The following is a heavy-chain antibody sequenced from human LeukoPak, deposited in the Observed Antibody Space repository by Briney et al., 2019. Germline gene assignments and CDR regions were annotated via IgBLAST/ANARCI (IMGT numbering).Heavy chain of an antibody. CDR2: ISHSGIT. Sequence: SETLSLTCTVSGGSISSKDFYWSWVRQHSVKGLEWIGYISHSGITYYNPSLKGRASISSDTSKNQFSLNVKSVSAADTAVYYCARWCSRTGSSCCDKTFDSWGQGTLVIVTS. CDR1: GGSISSKDFY. CDR3: ARWCSRTGSSCCDKTFDS. D-gene: IGHD2-15*01. J-gene: IGHJ4*02. V-gene: IGHV4-31*03.